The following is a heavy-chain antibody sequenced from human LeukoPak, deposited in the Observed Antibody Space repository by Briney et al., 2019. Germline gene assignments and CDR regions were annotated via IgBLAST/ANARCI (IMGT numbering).Heavy chain of an antibody. D-gene: IGHD1-26*01. V-gene: IGHV3-20*04. CDR1: GFTFDDYG. CDR3: AKSLLGIAFDI. J-gene: IGHJ3*02. CDR2: INWNGGST. Sequence: GGSMRLSCAASGFTFDDYGMSWVRQAPGKGLEWVSGINWNGGSTGYADSVKGRFTISRDNAKNSLYLQMNSLRAEDTALYYCAKSLLGIAFDIWGQGTMVTVSS.